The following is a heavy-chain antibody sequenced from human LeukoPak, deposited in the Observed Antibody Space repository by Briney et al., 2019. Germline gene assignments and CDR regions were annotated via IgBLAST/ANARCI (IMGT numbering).Heavy chain of an antibody. J-gene: IGHJ4*02. CDR1: GGSISSGGYS. CDR2: INHSGST. CDR3: ARGGPDYYDSSGYY. V-gene: IGHV4-34*01. Sequence: PSETLSLTCAVSGGSISSGGYSWSWIRQPPGKGLEWIGEINHSGSTNYNPSLKSRVTISVDTSKNQFSLKLSSVTAADTAVYYCARGGPDYYDSSGYYWGQGTLVTVSS. D-gene: IGHD3-22*01.